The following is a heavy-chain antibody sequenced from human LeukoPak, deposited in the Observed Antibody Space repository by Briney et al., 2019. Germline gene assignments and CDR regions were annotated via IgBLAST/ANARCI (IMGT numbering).Heavy chain of an antibody. CDR3: ARVPNGDYAY. D-gene: IGHD4-17*01. Sequence: SETLSLTCAVYGGSFSGYYWSWIRQPPGKGLEWIGEINHSGSTNYNPSLKSRVTISVDTSKDQFSLKLSSVTVADTAVYYCARVPNGDYAYWGQGTLVTVSS. J-gene: IGHJ4*02. CDR1: GGSFSGYY. CDR2: INHSGST. V-gene: IGHV4-34*01.